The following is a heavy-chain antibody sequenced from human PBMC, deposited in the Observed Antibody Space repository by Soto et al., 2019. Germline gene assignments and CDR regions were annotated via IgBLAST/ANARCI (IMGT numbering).Heavy chain of an antibody. J-gene: IGHJ3*02. V-gene: IGHV1-18*01. Sequence: GASVKVSCKASGYTFTSYGISWVRQAPGQGLEWMGWISAYNGNTNYAQKLQGRVTMTTDTSTSTAYMELRSLRSDDTAVYYCARDGIVVVVAVTNDAFDIWGQGTMVTVSS. CDR2: ISAYNGNT. CDR1: GYTFTSYG. CDR3: ARDGIVVVVAVTNDAFDI. D-gene: IGHD2-15*01.